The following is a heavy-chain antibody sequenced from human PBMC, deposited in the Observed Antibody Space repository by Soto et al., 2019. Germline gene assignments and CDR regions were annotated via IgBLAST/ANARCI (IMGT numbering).Heavy chain of an antibody. D-gene: IGHD4-17*01. CDR2: ISGSGGST. CDR3: AKNLGDYEYYYYYMDV. Sequence: PGGSLRLSCAASGFTFSSYAMSWVRQAPGKGLEWVSAISGSGGSTYYADSVKGRFTISRDNSKNTLYLQMNSLRAEDTAVYYCAKNLGDYEYYYYYMDVWGKGTTVTVSS. CDR1: GFTFSSYA. J-gene: IGHJ6*03. V-gene: IGHV3-23*01.